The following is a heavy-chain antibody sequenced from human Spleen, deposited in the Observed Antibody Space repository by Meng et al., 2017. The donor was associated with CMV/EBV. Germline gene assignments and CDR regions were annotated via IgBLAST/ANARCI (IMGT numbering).Heavy chain of an antibody. J-gene: IGHJ5*02. V-gene: IGHV1-2*02. CDR3: ARVSAITIFGVDTGGWFDP. Sequence: ASVKVSCKASGYIFSDSYVHYIRQAPGQGLEWMGWIKGSSGGTNIAQNFQGRVTMTRDTSINTAYMELTRLRSDDTAVYYCARVSAITIFGVDTGGWFDPWGQGTLVTVSS. D-gene: IGHD3-3*01. CDR2: IKGSSGGT. CDR1: GYIFSDSY.